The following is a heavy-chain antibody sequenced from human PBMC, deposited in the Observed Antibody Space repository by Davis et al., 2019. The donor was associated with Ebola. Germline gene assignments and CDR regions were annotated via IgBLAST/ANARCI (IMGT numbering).Heavy chain of an antibody. J-gene: IGHJ4*02. CDR1: GYTFTNYY. CDR2: INPYSGGT. V-gene: IGHV1-2*06. CDR3: ARLSFGEVGFDY. Sequence: ASVKVSCKVSGYTFTNYYIHWVRQAPGQGLEWMGRINPYSGGTNYPQKFQGRVTMTRDTSISTAYMELSRLRSDDTAVYYCARLSFGEVGFDYWGQGTLVTVSS. D-gene: IGHD3-10*01.